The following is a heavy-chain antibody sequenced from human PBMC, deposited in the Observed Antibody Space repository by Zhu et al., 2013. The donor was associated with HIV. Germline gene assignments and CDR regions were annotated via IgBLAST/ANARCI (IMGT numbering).Heavy chain of an antibody. V-gene: IGHV1-69*01. CDR3: ARGGTGGYSYGLNS. Sequence: QVQLVQSGAEVKKPGSSVKVSCKASGGTFRNFAISWVRQAPGQGLEWMGGIIPIFRTADYTQKFQGRVTITADDSMSTAYMELSSLRSDDTAVYYCARGGTGGYSYGLNSWGQGTLVTVSS. J-gene: IGHJ4*02. CDR1: GGTFRNFA. CDR2: IIPIFRTA. D-gene: IGHD5-18*01.